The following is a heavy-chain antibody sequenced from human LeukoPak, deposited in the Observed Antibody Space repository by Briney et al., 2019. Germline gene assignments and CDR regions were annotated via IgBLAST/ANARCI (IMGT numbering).Heavy chain of an antibody. CDR2: IKQDGSEK. J-gene: IGHJ4*02. CDR3: ARETLAYCGGDCPTWDY. CDR1: GFTFSSYW. Sequence: PGGSLRLSCAASGFTFSSYWMTWVRQAPGKGLEWVANIKQDGSEKYYVDSVKGRFTISRDNAKNSLYLQMNSLRAEDTAVYYCARETLAYCGGDCPTWDYWGQGTLVTVSS. V-gene: IGHV3-7*01. D-gene: IGHD2-21*02.